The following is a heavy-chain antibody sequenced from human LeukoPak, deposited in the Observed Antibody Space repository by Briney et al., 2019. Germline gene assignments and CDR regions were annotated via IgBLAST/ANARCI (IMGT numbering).Heavy chain of an antibody. Sequence: SETLSLTCTVSGGSISSYYWSWIRQPPGKGLEWIGYIYYSGSTNYNPSLKSRVTISVDTSKNQFSLKLSSVTAADTAVYYCARAGTMVRGVIEFDYWGQGTLVTVSS. CDR3: ARAGTMVRGVIEFDY. V-gene: IGHV4-59*12. D-gene: IGHD3-10*01. CDR2: IYYSGST. J-gene: IGHJ4*02. CDR1: GGSISSYY.